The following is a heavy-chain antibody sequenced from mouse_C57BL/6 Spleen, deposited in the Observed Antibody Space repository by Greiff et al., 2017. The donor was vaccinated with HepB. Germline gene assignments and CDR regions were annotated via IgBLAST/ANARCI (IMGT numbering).Heavy chain of an antibody. D-gene: IGHD4-1*01. CDR2: IYPRSGNT. CDR1: GYTFTSYG. J-gene: IGHJ4*01. Sequence: VKLVESGAELARPGASVKLSCKASGYTFTSYGISWVKQRTGQGLEWIGEIYPRSGNTYYNAKFKGKATLTADKSSSTAYMELRSLTSEDSAVYFCARLANWGYAMDYWGQGTSVTVSS. V-gene: IGHV1-81*01. CDR3: ARLANWGYAMDY.